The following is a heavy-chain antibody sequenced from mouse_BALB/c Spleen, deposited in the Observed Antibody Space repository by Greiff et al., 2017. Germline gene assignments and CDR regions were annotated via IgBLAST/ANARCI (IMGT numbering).Heavy chain of an antibody. CDR3: ASRGPTYYRYDGAMDY. CDR2: IWAGGST. CDR1: GFSLTSYG. V-gene: IGHV2-9*02. J-gene: IGHJ4*01. D-gene: IGHD2-14*01. Sequence: VKLVESGPGLVAPSQSLSITCTVSGFSLTSYGVHWVRQPPGKGLEWLGVIWAGGSTNYNSALMSRLSISKDNSKSQVFLKMNSLQTDDTAMYYCASRGPTYYRYDGAMDYWGQGTSVTVSS.